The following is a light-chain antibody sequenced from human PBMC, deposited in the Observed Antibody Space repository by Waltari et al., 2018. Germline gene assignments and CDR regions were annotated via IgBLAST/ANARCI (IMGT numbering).Light chain of an antibody. Sequence: DIQMTQSPSSLSAFVGDRVTITCRASQDITNSLAWYQQRPGKAPKFLIYATSRLQSGVPSRFSGSGSGTDYTLTISSLRPEDFATYFCQQYYRNPFTFGLGTKVDLK. CDR2: ATS. J-gene: IGKJ3*01. V-gene: IGKV1-NL1*01. CDR3: QQYYRNPFT. CDR1: QDITNS.